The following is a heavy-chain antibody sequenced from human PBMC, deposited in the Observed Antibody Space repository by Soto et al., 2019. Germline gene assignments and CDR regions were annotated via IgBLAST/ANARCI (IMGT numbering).Heavy chain of an antibody. Sequence: SGGSLRLSCAASGFTFSSYSMNWVRQAPGKGLEWVSSISSSSSYIYYADSVKGRFTISRDNAKNSLYLQMNSLRAEDTAVYYCARDLTVAGATNYYYYYGMDVWGQGTTVTVSS. V-gene: IGHV3-21*01. CDR2: ISSSSSYI. D-gene: IGHD6-19*01. J-gene: IGHJ6*02. CDR3: ARDLTVAGATNYYYYYGMDV. CDR1: GFTFSSYS.